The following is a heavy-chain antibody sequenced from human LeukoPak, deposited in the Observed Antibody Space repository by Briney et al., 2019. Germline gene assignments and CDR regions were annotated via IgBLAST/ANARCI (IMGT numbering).Heavy chain of an antibody. CDR2: IYYSWST. V-gene: IGHV4-39*01. CDR1: GDSISTSSYY. D-gene: IGHD3-22*01. Sequence: SETLSLTCTVSGDSISTSSYYWGWIRQPPGKGLEWLGSIYYSWSTYYNPSLKSRVTISVDTSKNQFSLNLYSVTAADTAVFYCARSYYYDYRQIDYWGEGTLVTVSS. J-gene: IGHJ4*02. CDR3: ARSYYYDYRQIDY.